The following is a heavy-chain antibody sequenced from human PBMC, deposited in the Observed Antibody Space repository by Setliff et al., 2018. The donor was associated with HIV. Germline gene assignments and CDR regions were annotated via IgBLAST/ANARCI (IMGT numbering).Heavy chain of an antibody. CDR2: INASGDKT. CDR1: GFNFTNYY. V-gene: IGHV1-46*03. CDR3: GRDYRSWIRAIRY. D-gene: IGHD5-12*01. J-gene: IGHJ4*02. Sequence: ASVKVSCKASGFNFTNYYIHWVRQAPGEGLEWVGVINASGDKTNYAQKFQGRLIITKDTSTSTVYMELSSLRSDDTAVYYCGRDYRSWIRAIRYWGQGTLVTVSS.